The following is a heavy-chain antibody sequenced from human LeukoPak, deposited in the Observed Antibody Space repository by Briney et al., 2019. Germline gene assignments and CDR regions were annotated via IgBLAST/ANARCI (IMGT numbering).Heavy chain of an antibody. CDR3: ARGLGIAAAGTEDWFDP. D-gene: IGHD6-13*01. CDR2: ISYDGSNK. CDR1: GFTFSSYG. J-gene: IGHJ5*02. V-gene: IGHV3-30*03. Sequence: GGSLRLSCAASGFTFSSYGMHWVRQAPGKGLEWVAVISYDGSNKYYADSVKGRFTISRDNSKNTLYLQMNGLRAEDTAVYYCARGLGIAAAGTEDWFDPWGQGTLVTVPS.